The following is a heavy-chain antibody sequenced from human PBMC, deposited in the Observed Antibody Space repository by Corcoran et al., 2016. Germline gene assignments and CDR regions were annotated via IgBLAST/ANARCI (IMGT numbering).Heavy chain of an antibody. J-gene: IGHJ6*02. Sequence: QVQLQESGPGLVKPSETLSLTCTVSGYSISSGYYWGWIRQPPGKGLEWIGSIYHSGSTYYNPSLKSRVTISVDTSKNQFSLKLSSVTAADTAVYYCAGVRGGQQMNYGMDVWGQGTTVTVSS. V-gene: IGHV4-38-2*02. CDR2: IYHSGST. D-gene: IGHD6-13*01. CDR3: AGVRGGQQMNYGMDV. CDR1: GYSISSGYY.